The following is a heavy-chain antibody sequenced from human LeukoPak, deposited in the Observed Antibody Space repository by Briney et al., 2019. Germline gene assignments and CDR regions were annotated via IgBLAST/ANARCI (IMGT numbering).Heavy chain of an antibody. CDR3: ARRHNYGSESYSFFDL. CDR1: GYXFFSYW. J-gene: IGHJ4*02. V-gene: IGHV5-51*01. Sequence: GESLKISCNGSGYXFFSYWISWVRQMPGKGLEWMGIIYPGDSDTRYSPSFEGQVTISADRTTTTAYLQWSSLKASDTAIYYCARRHNYGSESYSFFDLWGQGTLVTVSS. CDR2: IYPGDSDT. D-gene: IGHD3-10*01.